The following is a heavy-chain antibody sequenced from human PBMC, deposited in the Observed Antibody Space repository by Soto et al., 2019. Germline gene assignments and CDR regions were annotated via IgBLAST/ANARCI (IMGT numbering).Heavy chain of an antibody. CDR3: ARDHGPRGCSGGSCSALDY. Sequence: ASVKVSCKASGGTSSSYTISWVRQAPGQGLEWMGRIIPILGIANYAQKFQGRVTITADKSTSTAYMELSSLRSEDTAVYYCARDHGPRGCSGGSCSALDYWGQGTLVTVSS. CDR1: GGTSSSYT. J-gene: IGHJ4*02. CDR2: IIPILGIA. D-gene: IGHD2-15*01. V-gene: IGHV1-69*04.